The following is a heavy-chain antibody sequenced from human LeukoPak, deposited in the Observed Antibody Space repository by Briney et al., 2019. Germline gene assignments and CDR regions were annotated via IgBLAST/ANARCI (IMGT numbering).Heavy chain of an antibody. D-gene: IGHD6-19*01. CDR2: ISYTGST. V-gene: IGHV4-59*08. CDR1: GGSIGGDH. CDR3: ARAVTGTSLVDF. Sequence: SETLSLTCTISGGSIGGDHWSWIRQAPGEGQEWIGYISYTGSTSYNPSLRSRVTISLNTPENQFSLRLTSVTAADTAVYYCARAVTGTSLVDFWGQGTLVAVSS. J-gene: IGHJ4*02.